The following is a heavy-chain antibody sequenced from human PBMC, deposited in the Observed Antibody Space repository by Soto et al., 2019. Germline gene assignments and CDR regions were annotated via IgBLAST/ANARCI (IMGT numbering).Heavy chain of an antibody. V-gene: IGHV4-61*01. Sequence: SETLSLTCTVSGDSVTSVSDYWSWIRQPPGKGLEWIGYIYYSGSADYNPSLGGRVTISIDTSKNQFSLKLTSVTAADTAVYYCARGVGFGYYYYHMDLWGQGTTVTVSS. D-gene: IGHD3-10*01. CDR1: GDSVTSVSDY. CDR2: IYYSGSA. J-gene: IGHJ6*02. CDR3: ARGVGFGYYYYHMDL.